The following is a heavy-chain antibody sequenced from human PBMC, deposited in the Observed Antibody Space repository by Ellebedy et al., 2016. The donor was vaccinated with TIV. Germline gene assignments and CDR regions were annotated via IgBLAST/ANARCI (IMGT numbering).Heavy chain of an antibody. CDR2: IRSIPYGGTT. CDR3: ARHWGFRFDY. Sequence: GESLKISCTTSGFTFRDHAVSWVRQAPGKGLEWVGFIRSIPYGGTTEYAASVKGRFNISRDEAKSITQLQMNRLRTEDTTIYYCARHWGFRFDYWGQGTLVTVSS. V-gene: IGHV3-49*04. D-gene: IGHD7-27*01. J-gene: IGHJ4*02. CDR1: GFTFRDHA.